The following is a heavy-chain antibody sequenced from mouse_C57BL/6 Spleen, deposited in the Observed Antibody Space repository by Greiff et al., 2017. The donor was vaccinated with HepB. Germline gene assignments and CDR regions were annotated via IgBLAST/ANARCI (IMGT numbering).Heavy chain of an antibody. CDR2: ISYDGSN. V-gene: IGHV3-6*01. CDR3: ARDYGSGFYAMDY. Sequence: EVKLQESGPGLVKPSQSLSLTCSVTGYSITSGYYWNWIRQFPGNKLEWMGYISYDGSNNYNPSLKNRISITRDTSKNQFFLKLNSVTTEDTATYYCARDYGSGFYAMDYCGQGTSVTVSS. D-gene: IGHD1-1*01. J-gene: IGHJ4*01. CDR1: GYSITSGYY.